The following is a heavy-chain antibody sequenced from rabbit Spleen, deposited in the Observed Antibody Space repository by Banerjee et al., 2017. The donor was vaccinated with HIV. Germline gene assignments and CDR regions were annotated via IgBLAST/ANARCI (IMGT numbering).Heavy chain of an antibody. Sequence: QSLEESGGRLVQPGGSLTLSCKASGFTISNYWMNWVRQAPGKGLEWIGIIYPITDTTYYASWVNGRFTISSDNAQKTVDLQMNSLTAADTATYFCAREDDADYGYWPLWGQGTLVTVS. V-gene: IGHV1S7*01. CDR2: IYPITDTT. CDR1: GFTISNYW. J-gene: IGHJ3*01. D-gene: IGHD6-1*01. CDR3: AREDDADYGYWPL.